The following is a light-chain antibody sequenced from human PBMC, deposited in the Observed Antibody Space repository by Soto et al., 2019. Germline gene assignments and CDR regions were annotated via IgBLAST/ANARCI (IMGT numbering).Light chain of an antibody. CDR2: GAS. CDR3: QQYNSWPPIT. CDR1: QSVRTK. V-gene: IGKV3-15*01. J-gene: IGKJ5*01. Sequence: EIVMTQSPGTLSVSPGEGATLSCRASQSVRTKLAWYQQKAGQAPRLLIYGASTRATGIPDRFSGSGSGTEFTLTISSLQSEDFAVYDCQQYNSWPPITFGQGTRLEIK.